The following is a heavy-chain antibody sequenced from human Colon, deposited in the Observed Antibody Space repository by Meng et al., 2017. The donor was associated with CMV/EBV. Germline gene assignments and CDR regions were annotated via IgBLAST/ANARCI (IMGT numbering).Heavy chain of an antibody. CDR2: INPRSDGT. CDR3: TRDGRKYSNYVQY. Sequence: CQASGYNFTDFYIHWVRQAPGQGLEWMGWINPRSDGTNYAQKFQGRVTLTRDTSINTVYMELSSLRSDDTAVYFCTRDGRKYSNYVQYWGQGTLVTVSS. J-gene: IGHJ4*02. CDR1: GYNFTDFY. D-gene: IGHD2/OR15-2a*01. V-gene: IGHV1-2*02.